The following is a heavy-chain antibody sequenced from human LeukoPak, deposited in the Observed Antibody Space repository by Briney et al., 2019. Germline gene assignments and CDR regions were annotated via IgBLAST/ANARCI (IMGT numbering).Heavy chain of an antibody. CDR1: GGSISSSSYY. CDR3: ARDSSGYLFDY. Sequence: SETLSLTCTVSGGSISSSSYYWGWIRQPPGKGLEWIGSIYYSGSTYYNPSLKSRVTISVDTSKNQFSLKLSSVTAADTAVYYCARDSSGYLFDYWGQETLVTVSS. CDR2: IYYSGST. D-gene: IGHD6-19*01. V-gene: IGHV4-39*07. J-gene: IGHJ4*02.